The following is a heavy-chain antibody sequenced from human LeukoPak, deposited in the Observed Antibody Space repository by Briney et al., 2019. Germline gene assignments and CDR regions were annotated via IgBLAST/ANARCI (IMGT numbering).Heavy chain of an antibody. J-gene: IGHJ6*04. CDR2: IYYSGST. V-gene: IGHV4-31*03. D-gene: IGHD2-2*01. CDR1: GGSISSGGYY. CDR3: ARDQYCSSTSCPSYYYYGMDV. Sequence: SQTLSLTCTVSGGSISSGGYYWSWIRQHPGKGPEWIGYIYYSGSTYYNPSLKSRVTISVDTSKNQFSLKLSSVTAADTAVYYCARDQYCSSTSCPSYYYYGMDVWGKGTTVTVSS.